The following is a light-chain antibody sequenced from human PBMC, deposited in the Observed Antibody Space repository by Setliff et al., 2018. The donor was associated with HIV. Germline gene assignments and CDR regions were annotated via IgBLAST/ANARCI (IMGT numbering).Light chain of an antibody. V-gene: IGLV2-23*02. J-gene: IGLJ1*01. CDR3: CSYAGSGTLYV. CDR1: SSDVGSYKL. CDR2: EVT. Sequence: QSVLTQPASVSGSPGQSITISCTGTSSDVGSYKLVSWYQQHPGKALKVMIYEVTKRPSGVSNRFSGSKSANTASLTISGLQAEDEADYYCCSYAGSGTLYVFGTGTKVTVL.